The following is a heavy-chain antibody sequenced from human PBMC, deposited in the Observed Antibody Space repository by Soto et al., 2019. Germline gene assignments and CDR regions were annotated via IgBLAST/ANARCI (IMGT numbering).Heavy chain of an antibody. Sequence: EVQLVESGGGLVQPGGSLRLSCAASGFTFSSYWMSWVRQAPGKGLEWVANIKRDGGEKYYVDSVKGRFTISRDNAKNSLYLQMNSLRAEDTAVYYCARRGYSYGYGFYYWGQGTLVTVSA. J-gene: IGHJ4*02. CDR1: GFTFSSYW. D-gene: IGHD5-18*01. CDR2: IKRDGGEK. CDR3: ARRGYSYGYGFYY. V-gene: IGHV3-7*01.